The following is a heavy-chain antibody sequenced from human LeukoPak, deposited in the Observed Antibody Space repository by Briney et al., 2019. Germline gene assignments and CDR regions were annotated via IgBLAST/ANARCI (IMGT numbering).Heavy chain of an antibody. Sequence: RSETLSLTCAVYGGSFSGYFWSWIRQPPGKGLEWIGEINHSGSTNYNPSLKSRVTISVDTSKNQFSLKLSSVTAADTAVYYCASGTVGATSTYYYYYMDVWGKGTTVTVPS. J-gene: IGHJ6*03. CDR2: INHSGST. D-gene: IGHD1-26*01. CDR3: ASGTVGATSTYYYYYMDV. CDR1: GGSFSGYF. V-gene: IGHV4-34*01.